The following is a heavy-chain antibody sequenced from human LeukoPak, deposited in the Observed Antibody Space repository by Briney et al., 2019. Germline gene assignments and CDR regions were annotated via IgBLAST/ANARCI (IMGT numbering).Heavy chain of an antibody. D-gene: IGHD2-2*01. Sequence: GGSLRLSCAASGFTFTDYCMSWIRQAPGKGLEWVSYITNSGTTIYYADSVKGRFTISRDNAKNSLYLQMNSLRAEDTAVYYCARVQGTSWFDPWGQGILVTVSS. CDR2: ITNSGTTI. CDR1: GFTFTDYC. CDR3: ARVQGTSWFDP. J-gene: IGHJ5*02. V-gene: IGHV3-11*01.